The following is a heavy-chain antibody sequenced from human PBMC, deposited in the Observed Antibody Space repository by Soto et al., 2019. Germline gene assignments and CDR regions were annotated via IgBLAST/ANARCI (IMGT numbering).Heavy chain of an antibody. CDR3: AQDQARHQLGGNYSSGIDV. Sequence: QFQLVQSGAEVKKPGSSVTVSCKASGGTFGNSAISWVRQAPGQGLEWMGGIIPIFPTPDDAQKFQGRVNITEPDSPCKASVALKSLRSEDTAAYYCAQDQARHQLGGNYSSGIDVWGQGTPVTVSS. CDR2: IIPIFPTP. J-gene: IGHJ6*02. V-gene: IGHV1-69*12. CDR1: GGTFGNSA. D-gene: IGHD1-26*01.